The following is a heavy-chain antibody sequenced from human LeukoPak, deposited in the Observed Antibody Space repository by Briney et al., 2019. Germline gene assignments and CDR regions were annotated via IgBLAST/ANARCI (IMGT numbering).Heavy chain of an antibody. J-gene: IGHJ4*02. CDR3: ATVGKTGHRPDY. CDR2: IKPKTGGETA. CDR1: VFTFSQVW. V-gene: IGHV3-15*01. Sequence: GGSLRLSCAVSVFTFSQVWMSWAGQVRARGLEWVGNIKPKTGGETADYAAPLKGRFSISSDDSKHTVYLQWRSLETEDTVVYCCATVGKTGHRPDYGGQGALVTVSS. D-gene: IGHD1-1*01.